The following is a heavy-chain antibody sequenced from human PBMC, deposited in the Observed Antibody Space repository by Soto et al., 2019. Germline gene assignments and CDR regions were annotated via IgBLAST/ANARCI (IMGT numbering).Heavy chain of an antibody. Sequence: GESLKISCKGSGYSFTSYWIGWLRQMPGKGLEWIGIIYPGDSDTRYSPSFQGQVTISADKSISTAYLQWSSLKASDTAMYYCARQLTMIVVAHGAFDIWGQGTMVTVS. D-gene: IGHD3-22*01. CDR3: ARQLTMIVVAHGAFDI. CDR2: IYPGDSDT. V-gene: IGHV5-51*01. J-gene: IGHJ3*02. CDR1: GYSFTSYW.